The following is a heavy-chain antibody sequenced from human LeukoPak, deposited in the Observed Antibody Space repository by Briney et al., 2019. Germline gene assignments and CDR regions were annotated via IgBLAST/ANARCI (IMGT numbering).Heavy chain of an antibody. J-gene: IGHJ4*01. D-gene: IGHD3-22*01. CDR1: GDSISSGNF. CDR3: ARERGYYDSSGYGSYSDY. Sequence: PSETLSLTCIVSGDSISSGNFWGWIRQPPGKGLDYIGNIDHRGNTHYNPSLKSRLTILLDTSRNQFSLRLSSVTAADTAVYYCARERGYYDSSGYGSYSDYWGHGTLVTVSS. V-gene: IGHV4-38-2*02. CDR2: IDHRGNT.